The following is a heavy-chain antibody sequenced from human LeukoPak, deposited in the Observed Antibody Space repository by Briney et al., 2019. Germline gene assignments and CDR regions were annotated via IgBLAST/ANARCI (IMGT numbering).Heavy chain of an antibody. CDR2: INHSGST. J-gene: IGHJ5*02. CDR1: GGSFSGYY. CDR3: ARARITIFGVAKRNWFDP. Sequence: SETLSLTCAVYGGSFSGYYWSWIRQPPAKGLEWIGEINHSGSTNYNPSLKSRVTISVDTSKNQFSLKLSSVTAADTAVYYCARARITIFGVAKRNWFDPWGQGTLVTVSS. D-gene: IGHD3-3*01. V-gene: IGHV4-34*01.